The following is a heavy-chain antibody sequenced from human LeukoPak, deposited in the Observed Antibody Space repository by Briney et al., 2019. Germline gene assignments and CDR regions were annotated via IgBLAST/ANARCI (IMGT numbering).Heavy chain of an antibody. D-gene: IGHD6-19*01. CDR3: ARGHDSSGLYPWVPDF. J-gene: IGHJ4*02. CDR2: MNPKSGGT. CDR1: GYTFTGYY. V-gene: IGHV1-2*02. Sequence: AASVKVSCKASGYTFTGYYIHWVRQAPGHGLEWMGWMNPKSGGTNFTQSLQGRVTLTRDTSRSTAYMELNTLRSDDTAVYYSARGHDSSGLYPWVPDFWGQGTLVTVSS.